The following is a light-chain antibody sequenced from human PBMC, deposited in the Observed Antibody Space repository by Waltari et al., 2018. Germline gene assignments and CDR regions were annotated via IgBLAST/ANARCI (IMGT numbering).Light chain of an antibody. CDR1: GSGVGAYDL. V-gene: IGLV2-23*01. CDR3: SSYSSSTTLGNV. CDR2: EAT. Sequence: QSALTQAASVSGSPGQSITISCSGTGSGVGAYDLVAWYHQHPGQAPKLIIYEATKRPSGVSSRFSGSKSGNTASLTISGLQAEDEADYFCSSYSSSTTLGNVFGTGTKVTVL. J-gene: IGLJ1*01.